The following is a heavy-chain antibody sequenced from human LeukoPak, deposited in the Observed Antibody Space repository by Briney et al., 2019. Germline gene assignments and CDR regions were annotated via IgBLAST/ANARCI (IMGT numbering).Heavy chain of an antibody. V-gene: IGHV3-53*01. J-gene: IGHJ4*02. CDR2: IYSGGST. Sequence: GGSLRLSCAVSGFTVSSNYMSWVRQAPGKGLEWVSVIYSGGSTYYADSVKGRFTISRDNSKNTLYLQMNSLRAEDTAVYYCARGTTMVRVLDYWGQGTMVTVSS. D-gene: IGHD3-10*01. CDR3: ARGTTMVRVLDY. CDR1: GFTVSSNY.